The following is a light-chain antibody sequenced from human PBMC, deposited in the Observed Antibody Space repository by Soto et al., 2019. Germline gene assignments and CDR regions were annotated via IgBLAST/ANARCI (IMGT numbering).Light chain of an antibody. CDR1: QSINSY. CDR2: AAS. J-gene: IGKJ1*01. V-gene: IGKV1-39*01. CDR3: QQAYNAPRT. Sequence: DIQMTQSPSSLSASVGDRVTMTCRASQSINSYLNWYQQKLGKAPKVLIYAASSLQSGVPSRFSGSGSGTEFTLTISSLQPEDFATYYCQQAYNAPRTFGQGTKVEIK.